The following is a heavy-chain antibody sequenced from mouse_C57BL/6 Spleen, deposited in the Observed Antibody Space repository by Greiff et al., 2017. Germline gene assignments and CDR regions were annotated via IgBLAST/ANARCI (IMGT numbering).Heavy chain of an antibody. CDR2: ISSGSSTI. V-gene: IGHV5-17*01. D-gene: IGHD2-2*01. Sequence: EVKLMESGGGLVKPGGSLKLSCAASGFTFSDYGMPWVRQAPEKGLEWVAYISSGSSTIYYADTVTGRFTISRDNAKNTLFLQMTSLRSEDTAMYYCARMEVTRAMDYWGQGTSVTVSS. CDR3: ARMEVTRAMDY. J-gene: IGHJ4*01. CDR1: GFTFSDYG.